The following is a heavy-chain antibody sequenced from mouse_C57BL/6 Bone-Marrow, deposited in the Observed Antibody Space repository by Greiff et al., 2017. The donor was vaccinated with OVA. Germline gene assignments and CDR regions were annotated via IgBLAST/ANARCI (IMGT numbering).Heavy chain of an antibody. CDR1: GYTFTDYY. Sequence: EVQLQQSGPELVKPGASVKISCKASGYTFTDYYMNWVKQSHGKSLEWIGDINPNNGGTSYNQKFKGKATLTVDKSSSTAYMELRSLTSEDSAVYYCAIYYYGSSFSSYWYFDVWGTGTTVTVSS. V-gene: IGHV1-26*01. CDR3: AIYYYGSSFSSYWYFDV. CDR2: INPNNGGT. D-gene: IGHD1-1*01. J-gene: IGHJ1*03.